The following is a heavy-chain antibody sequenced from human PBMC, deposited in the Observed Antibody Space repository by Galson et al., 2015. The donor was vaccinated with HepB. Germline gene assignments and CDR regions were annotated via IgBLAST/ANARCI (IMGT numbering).Heavy chain of an antibody. J-gene: IGHJ3*02. CDR2: INWNGGST. V-gene: IGHV3-20*01. Sequence: SLRLSCAASVFTFDDYGMSWVRQAPGKGLEWVSGINWNGGSTGYAGSVKGRFTISRDNAKNSLYLQMNSLRAEDTALYHCARSLGYCSGGSCPPYAFDIWGQGTMVTVSS. D-gene: IGHD2-15*01. CDR1: VFTFDDYG. CDR3: ARSLGYCSGGSCPPYAFDI.